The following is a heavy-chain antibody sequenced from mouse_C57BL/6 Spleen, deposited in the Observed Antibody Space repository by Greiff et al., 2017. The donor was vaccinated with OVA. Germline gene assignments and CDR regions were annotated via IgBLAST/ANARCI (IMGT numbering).Heavy chain of an antibody. CDR2: ISSGSSTI. Sequence: EVKLMESGGGLVKPGGSLKLSCAASGFTFSDYGMHWVRQAPETGLEWVAYISSGSSTIYYADTVKGRFTISRDNAKHTLFLQMTSLRSEDTAMYYCARLDYFDYWGQGTTLTVSS. CDR1: GFTFSDYG. J-gene: IGHJ2*01. V-gene: IGHV5-17*01. CDR3: ARLDYFDY.